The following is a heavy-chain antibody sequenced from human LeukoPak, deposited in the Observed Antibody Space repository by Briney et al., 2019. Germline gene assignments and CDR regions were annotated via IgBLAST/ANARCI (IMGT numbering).Heavy chain of an antibody. D-gene: IGHD3-10*01. Sequence: GGSLRLSCAASGFTFSGSALHWVRQASGKGLEWVGRIRSTTNGYATAYAASVKGRFTISRDDSKNTAYLQMDSLKTEDTAVYYCTGNYYGSGSYADFDYWGQGTLVTVSS. CDR1: GFTFSGSA. CDR3: TGNYYGSGSYADFDY. J-gene: IGHJ4*02. V-gene: IGHV3-73*01. CDR2: IRSTTNGYAT.